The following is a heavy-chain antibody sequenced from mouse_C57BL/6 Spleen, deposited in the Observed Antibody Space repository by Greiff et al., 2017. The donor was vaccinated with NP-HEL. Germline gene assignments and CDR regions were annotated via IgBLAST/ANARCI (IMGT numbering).Heavy chain of an antibody. CDR2: ISDGGSYT. D-gene: IGHD1-1*01. CDR3: ARTSSYYWYFDV. CDR1: GFTFSSYA. V-gene: IGHV5-4*01. J-gene: IGHJ1*03. Sequence: DVQLVESGGGLVKPGGSLKLSCAASGFTFSSYAMSWVRQTPEKRLEWVATISDGGSYTYYPDNVKGRFTISRDNAKNNLYLQMSHLKSEDTAMYYCARTSSYYWYFDVWGTGTTVTVSS.